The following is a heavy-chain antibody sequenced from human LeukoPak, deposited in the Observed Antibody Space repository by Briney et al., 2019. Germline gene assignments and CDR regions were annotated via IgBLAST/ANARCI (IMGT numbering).Heavy chain of an antibody. Sequence: HPGGSLRLSCAASGFTVSSNYMSWVRQAPGKGLEWVSVIYSGGSTYYADSVKGRFTISRDNSKNTLYLQMNSLRAEDTAVYYCARDVVAARAFDIWGQGTMVTVSS. CDR1: GFTVSSNY. J-gene: IGHJ3*02. D-gene: IGHD2-15*01. V-gene: IGHV3-66*01. CDR3: ARDVVAARAFDI. CDR2: IYSGGST.